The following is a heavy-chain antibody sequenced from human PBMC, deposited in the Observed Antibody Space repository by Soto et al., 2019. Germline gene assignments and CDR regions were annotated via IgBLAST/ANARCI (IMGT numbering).Heavy chain of an antibody. V-gene: IGHV3-7*05. Sequence: EVQLVESGGGVVQPGGSLRLSCAGSGFIFSSYWMKWVRQAPGKGLEWVANIKQDGSEKYYVDSVKGRLTIPRDNAKNSLYLQINSLSAEDTAVYYCAGATGWLTESWGQGTQVTVSS. CDR2: IKQDGSEK. CDR3: AGATGWLTES. J-gene: IGHJ5*02. CDR1: GFIFSSYW. D-gene: IGHD6-19*01.